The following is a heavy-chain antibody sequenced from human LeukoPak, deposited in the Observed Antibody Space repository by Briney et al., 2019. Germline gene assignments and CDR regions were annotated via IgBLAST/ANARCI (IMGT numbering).Heavy chain of an antibody. D-gene: IGHD2-15*01. J-gene: IGHJ4*02. CDR1: GGSISSGGYY. Sequence: SETLSLTCTVSGGSISSGGYYYSWIRQHPGXXXXXXXXXXXSGSAFXNPXLKSRGTMSIDTSKNQFSLNLSSVTAADTAVYYCARDGKYCSGGSCYSAGIDYWGQGTLVTVSS. CDR3: ARDGKYCSGGSCYSAGIDY. CDR2: XXXSGSA. V-gene: IGHV4-31*03.